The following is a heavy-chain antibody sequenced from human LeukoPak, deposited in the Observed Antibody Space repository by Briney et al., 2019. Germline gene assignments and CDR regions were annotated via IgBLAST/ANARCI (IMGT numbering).Heavy chain of an antibody. J-gene: IGHJ4*02. V-gene: IGHV4-34*01. Sequence: SETLSLTCAVYGGSFSGYYWSWIRQPPGKGLEWIGEINHSGSTNYNPSLKSRVTISVDTSKNQFSLKLSSVTAADTAVYYCARGRRLQLWYPERWYFDYWGQGTLVTVSS. CDR2: INHSGST. D-gene: IGHD5-18*01. CDR1: GGSFSGYY. CDR3: ARGRRLQLWYPERWYFDY.